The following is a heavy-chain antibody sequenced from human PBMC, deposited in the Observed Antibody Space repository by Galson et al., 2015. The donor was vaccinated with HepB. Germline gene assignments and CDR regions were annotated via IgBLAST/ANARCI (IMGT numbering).Heavy chain of an antibody. CDR3: AKDVTTGGGDYYYYGMDV. D-gene: IGHD1-1*01. V-gene: IGHV3-30*18. CDR1: GFSFSSYG. Sequence: SLRLSCAASGFSFSSYGIHWVRQAPGKGLEWVAVISYDESKKYYADSVKGRFTISRDNSKNMLYLQMNSLRVEDTAVCYCAKDVTTGGGDYYYYGMDVWGQGTTVTVSS. J-gene: IGHJ6*02. CDR2: ISYDESKK.